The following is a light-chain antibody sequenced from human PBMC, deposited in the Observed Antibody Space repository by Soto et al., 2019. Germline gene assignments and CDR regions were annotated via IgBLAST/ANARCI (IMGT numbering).Light chain of an antibody. Sequence: EIVLTQSPGTLSLSPGERATLSCRASQSVSSDLAWYQQKPGQAPRLLIYDASTRATGIPVRFSGSGSGTEFTLTISSLQSEDFAVYYCQQYNNWPMTFGQGTKVDIK. CDR3: QQYNNWPMT. J-gene: IGKJ1*01. V-gene: IGKV3-15*01. CDR2: DAS. CDR1: QSVSSD.